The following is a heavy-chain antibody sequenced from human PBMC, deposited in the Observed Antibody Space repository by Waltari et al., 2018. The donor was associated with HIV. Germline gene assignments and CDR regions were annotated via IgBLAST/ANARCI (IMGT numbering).Heavy chain of an antibody. CDR3: VRDGGRSRAFDY. CDR1: GYTFTTNS. V-gene: IGHV7-4-1*02. CDR2: SNTNTVSP. J-gene: IGHJ4*02. Sequence: QVQLVQSGSELKKPGTSVKLSCKSSGYTFTTNSLNWVRQAPGQGLEWMGWSNTNTVSPRNAKGFTGRFVFSLDTSVSKAYLQTSSLKAEDTAVYYCVRDGGRSRAFDYWGQGTLVTVSS. D-gene: IGHD3-10*01.